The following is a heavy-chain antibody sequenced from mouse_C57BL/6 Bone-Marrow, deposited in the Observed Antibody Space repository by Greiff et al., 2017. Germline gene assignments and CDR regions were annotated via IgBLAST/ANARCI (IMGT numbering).Heavy chain of an antibody. V-gene: IGHV14-4*01. J-gene: IGHJ3*01. CDR2: IDPENGDT. Sequence: VQLQQSGAELVRPGASVKLSCTASGFNIKDDYMHWVKQRPEQGLVWIGWIDPENGDTEYASKVQGKATITSDTASNTADLQLSSLTSEDTAVYDGTPTGDWFAYGGQGTLVTVSA. CDR1: GFNIKDDY. CDR3: TPTGDWFAY.